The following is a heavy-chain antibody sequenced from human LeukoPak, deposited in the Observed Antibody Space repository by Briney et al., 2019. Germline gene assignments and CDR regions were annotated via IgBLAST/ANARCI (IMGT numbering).Heavy chain of an antibody. CDR3: ARLGAYCSSTSCYTKAPTGFDP. Sequence: GESLKISCKGSGYSFTSYWIGWVRQVPGKGLEWMGIIYPGDSDTRYSPSFQGQVTISADKSISTAYLQWSSLEASDTAMYYCARLGAYCSSTSCYTKAPTGFDPWGQGTLVTVSS. V-gene: IGHV5-51*01. D-gene: IGHD2-2*02. J-gene: IGHJ5*02. CDR2: IYPGDSDT. CDR1: GYSFTSYW.